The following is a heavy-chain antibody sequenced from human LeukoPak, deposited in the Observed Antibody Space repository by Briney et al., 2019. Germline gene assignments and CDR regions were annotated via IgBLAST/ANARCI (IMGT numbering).Heavy chain of an antibody. CDR1: GSTFSSYA. D-gene: IGHD1-26*01. CDR2: VSGSGSIP. V-gene: IGHV3-23*01. CDR3: AKDLMGSGSYFENFDY. Sequence: GGSLRPSCAASGSTFSSYAMSWVRQAQGKGLEWAPGVSGSGSIPYYADSVKGRFTISRDNAKNTLNLQMNSLRAEDTALNYCAKDLMGSGSYFENFDYWGQGTLVTVSS. J-gene: IGHJ4*02.